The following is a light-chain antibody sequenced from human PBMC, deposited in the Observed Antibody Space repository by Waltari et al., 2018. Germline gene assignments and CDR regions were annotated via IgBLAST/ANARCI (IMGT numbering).Light chain of an antibody. CDR1: QSVSSY. Sequence: EIVLTQSPATLSLSPGERATLSCRASQSVSSYLAWYQQKPVQAPRLLIYGASNRATGIPARFSGSGSGTDFTLTISSLEPEDFAVYYCQQRSNWPPKYTFGQGTKLEIK. CDR3: QQRSNWPPKYT. J-gene: IGKJ2*01. CDR2: GAS. V-gene: IGKV3-11*01.